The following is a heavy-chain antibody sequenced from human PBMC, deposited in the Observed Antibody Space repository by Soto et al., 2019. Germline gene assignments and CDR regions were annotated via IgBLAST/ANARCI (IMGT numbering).Heavy chain of an antibody. CDR3: AKDRERWLQGEFDY. Sequence: EVQLLESGGGLAQPGGSLRLSCAASGFTFSSYAMSWVRQAPGKGLEWVSGISGSGGSTYYADSVKGRFTISRDNSKNTLYLQMNSLRAEDTAVYYCAKDRERWLQGEFDYWGQGTLVTVSS. CDR2: ISGSGGST. CDR1: GFTFSSYA. D-gene: IGHD5-12*01. V-gene: IGHV3-23*01. J-gene: IGHJ4*02.